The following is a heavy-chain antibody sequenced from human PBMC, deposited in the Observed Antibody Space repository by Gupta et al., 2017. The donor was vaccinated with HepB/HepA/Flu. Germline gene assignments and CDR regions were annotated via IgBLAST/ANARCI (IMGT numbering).Heavy chain of an antibody. D-gene: IGHD6-13*01. V-gene: IGHV3-30*18. CDR3: AKEGVKYSSSWYLDY. CDR2: ISYDGSNK. J-gene: IGHJ4*02. Sequence: QVQLVESGGGVVQPGRSLRLSCAASGFTFSSYGMHWVRQAPGKGLEWVAVISYDGSNKYYADSVKGRFTISRDNSKNTLYLQMNSLRAEDTAVYYCAKEGVKYSSSWYLDYWGQGTLVTVSS. CDR1: GFTFSSYG.